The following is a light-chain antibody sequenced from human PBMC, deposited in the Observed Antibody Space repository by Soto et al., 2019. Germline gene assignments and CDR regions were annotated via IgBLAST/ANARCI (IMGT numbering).Light chain of an antibody. CDR1: QSISTW. V-gene: IGKV1-5*01. CDR3: QQFHTYST. Sequence: DIQMTQSPSTLSASVGDRVTITCRASQSISTWLAWYQQKPGKAPNLLIYDASSLESGVPSRFSVSGSGTEFTLTISSLQPDDFATYYCQQFHTYSTFGQGTKLEIK. J-gene: IGKJ2*01. CDR2: DAS.